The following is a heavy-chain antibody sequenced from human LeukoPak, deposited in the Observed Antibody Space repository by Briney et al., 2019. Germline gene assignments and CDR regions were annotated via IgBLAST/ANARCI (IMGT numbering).Heavy chain of an antibody. D-gene: IGHD5-18*01. CDR1: GFTFSTYA. CDR3: ARARSSYGYGDAFDI. V-gene: IGHV3-30*04. Sequence: GGSLRLSCAASGFTFSTYAMHWVRQAPGKGLEWVAVISYDGSSKYYADSVKGRFTISRDNSKNTLYLQMNSLRAEDAAVYYCARARSSYGYGDAFDIWGQGTMVTVSS. J-gene: IGHJ3*02. CDR2: ISYDGSSK.